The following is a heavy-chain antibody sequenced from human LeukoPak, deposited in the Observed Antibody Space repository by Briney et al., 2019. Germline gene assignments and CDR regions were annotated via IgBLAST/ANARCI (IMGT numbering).Heavy chain of an antibody. J-gene: IGHJ3*02. CDR1: GFTFDDYA. CDR2: ISWNSGSI. V-gene: IGHV3-9*03. D-gene: IGHD6-19*01. Sequence: GGSLRLSCAASGFTFDDYAMHWVRQAPGKGLEWVSGISWNSGSIGYADSVKGRFTISRDNAKNSLYLQMNSLRAEDIALYYCAKDLHSSGWYGDAFDIWGQGTMVTVSS. CDR3: AKDLHSSGWYGDAFDI.